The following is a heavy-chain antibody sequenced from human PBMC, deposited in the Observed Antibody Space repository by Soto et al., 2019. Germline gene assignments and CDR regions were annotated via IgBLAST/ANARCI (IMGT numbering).Heavy chain of an antibody. V-gene: IGHV4-34*01. Sequence: SETLSLTCAVYGGSFSGYYWSWIRQPPGKGLEWIGEINHSGSTNYNPSLKSRVTISVDTSKNQFSLKLSSVTAADTAVYYCARVAVGGIAARPFDYWGQGTLVTVSS. D-gene: IGHD6-6*01. J-gene: IGHJ4*02. CDR1: GGSFSGYY. CDR3: ARVAVGGIAARPFDY. CDR2: INHSGST.